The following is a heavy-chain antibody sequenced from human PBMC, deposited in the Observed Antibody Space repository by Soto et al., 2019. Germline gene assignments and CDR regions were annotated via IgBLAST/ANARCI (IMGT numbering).Heavy chain of an antibody. D-gene: IGHD3-9*01. Sequence: GGSLRLSCAASGFTFSSYGMHWVRQAPGKGLEWVAVISYDGSNKYYADSVKGRFTISRDNSKNTLYLQMNSLRAEDTAVYYCAKDSTDILTGYYDGYFDYWGQGTLVTVSS. V-gene: IGHV3-30*18. CDR1: GFTFSSYG. CDR3: AKDSTDILTGYYDGYFDY. J-gene: IGHJ4*02. CDR2: ISYDGSNK.